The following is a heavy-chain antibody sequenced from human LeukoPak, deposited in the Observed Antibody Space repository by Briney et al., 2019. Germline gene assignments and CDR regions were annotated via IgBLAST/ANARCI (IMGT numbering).Heavy chain of an antibody. CDR3: TRDRSRAEDD. D-gene: IGHD1-14*01. Sequence: SGGSLRLSCAASGFTFSGDWMSCVRQAPGKGLEWVANINQGGSDKYYVDSVKGRFTISRDNANNLLYLQMNSLRGEATAVYYCTRDRSRAEDDWGQGTLVTVSS. V-gene: IGHV3-7*01. CDR2: INQGGSDK. CDR1: GFTFSGDW. J-gene: IGHJ4*02.